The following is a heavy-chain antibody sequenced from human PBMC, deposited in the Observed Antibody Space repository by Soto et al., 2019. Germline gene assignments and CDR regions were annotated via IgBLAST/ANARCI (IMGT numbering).Heavy chain of an antibody. J-gene: IGHJ4*02. CDR2: ISYDGSNK. CDR3: AKDKNFGLVVVPAAKGYFDY. D-gene: IGHD2-2*01. CDR1: GFTFSSYG. Sequence: GGSLRLSCAASGFTFSSYGMHWVRQAPGKGLEWVAVISYDGSNKYYADSVKGRFTISRDNSKNTLYLQMNSLRAEDTAVYYCAKDKNFGLVVVPAAKGYFDYWGQGTLVTVSS. V-gene: IGHV3-30*18.